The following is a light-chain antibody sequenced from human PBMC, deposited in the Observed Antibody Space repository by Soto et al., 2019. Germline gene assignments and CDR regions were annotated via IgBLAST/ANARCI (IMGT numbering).Light chain of an antibody. CDR2: GAS. CDR3: QQFGTSAT. CDR1: QSVSSTF. J-gene: IGKJ1*01. Sequence: EVVLTQSPETLSLSPGERATLSCRASQSVSSTFLAWYQQRPGQAPRLLIYGASSRATGIPDRFSGSGSGTDFTLTITRLEPEDFALYYCQQFGTSATFGQGTKVEIK. V-gene: IGKV3-20*01.